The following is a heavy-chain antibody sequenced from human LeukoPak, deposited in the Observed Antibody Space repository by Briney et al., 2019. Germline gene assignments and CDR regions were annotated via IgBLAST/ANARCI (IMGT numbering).Heavy chain of an antibody. CDR3: ARLHDGYRYGADY. CDR2: IYYSGST. V-gene: IGHV4-59*08. Sequence: SETLSLTCTVSGGSISSCYWSWIRQPPGKGLEWIGYIYYSGSTNYNPSLKSRVTISVDTSKNQFSLKLSPVTAADTAVYYCARLHDGYRYGADYWGQGTLVTAS. CDR1: GGSISSCY. J-gene: IGHJ4*02. D-gene: IGHD5-18*01.